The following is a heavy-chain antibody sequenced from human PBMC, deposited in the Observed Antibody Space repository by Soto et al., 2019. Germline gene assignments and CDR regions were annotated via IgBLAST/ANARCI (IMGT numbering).Heavy chain of an antibody. CDR2: ISGGGETT. V-gene: IGHV3-23*01. CDR3: AFTSGSGSYYFDY. J-gene: IGHJ4*02. D-gene: IGHD3-10*01. Sequence: DVQLLESGGGLVQPGGSLRLSCAASGFTFSSYAMWWVRQAPGKGLECVSAISGGGETTYYADSVKGRFTISRDNSKNTLYLQMNRLRAEDTAVYYCAFTSGSGSYYFDYWGQGTLVTVSS. CDR1: GFTFSSYA.